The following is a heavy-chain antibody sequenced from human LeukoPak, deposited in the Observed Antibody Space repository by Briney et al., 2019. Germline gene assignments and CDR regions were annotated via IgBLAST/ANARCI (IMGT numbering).Heavy chain of an antibody. D-gene: IGHD2-2*01. CDR3: ARGDCSSTSCHNWFDP. J-gene: IGHJ5*02. CDR2: MNPNSGNT. Sequence: GASVKVSCKASGYTFTSYDINWVRQATGQGLEWMGWMNPNSGNTGYAQKFQGRVTMTRNTSMSTAYMELSSLRSEDTAVYYCARGDCSSTSCHNWFDPWGQGTLVTVSS. CDR1: GYTFTSYD. V-gene: IGHV1-8*01.